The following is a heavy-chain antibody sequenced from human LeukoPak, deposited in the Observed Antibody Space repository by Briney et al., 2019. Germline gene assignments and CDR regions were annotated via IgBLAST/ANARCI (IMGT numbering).Heavy chain of an antibody. CDR2: ISGSGGST. CDR3: AKVPCGSGSDWDDP. CDR1: GFTFSSYA. Sequence: GGSLRLSCAASGFTFSSYAMSWVRQAPGKGLEWVSAISGSGGSTYYADSVEGRFTISRDNSKNTLYLQMNSLRAEDTAVYYCAKVPCGSGSDWDDPWGQGTLVTVSS. V-gene: IGHV3-23*01. J-gene: IGHJ5*02. D-gene: IGHD3-10*01.